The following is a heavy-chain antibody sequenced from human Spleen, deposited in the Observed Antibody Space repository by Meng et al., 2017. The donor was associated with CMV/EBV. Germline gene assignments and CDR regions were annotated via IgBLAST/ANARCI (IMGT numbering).Heavy chain of an antibody. Sequence: SVKVSCKTSGDTFSTYAISWVRQAPGQGLEWMGGISPILGTTNYAQDFQGRVTITTDESTSTAYLELRSLRSEDTAVYYCARHRYYDISTGYFDFWGQGTLVTVS. V-gene: IGHV1-69*05. CDR1: GDTFSTYA. D-gene: IGHD3-9*01. J-gene: IGHJ4*02. CDR3: ARHRYYDISTGYFDF. CDR2: ISPILGTT.